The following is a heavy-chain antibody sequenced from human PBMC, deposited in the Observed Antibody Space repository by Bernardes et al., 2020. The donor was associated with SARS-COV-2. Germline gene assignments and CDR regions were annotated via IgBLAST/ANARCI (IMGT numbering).Heavy chain of an antibody. J-gene: IGHJ3*02. CDR3: TTAAGIHDAFDI. V-gene: IGHV3-15*07. Sequence: GGSLRLSCAASGFTFSNDWMNWVRQAPGKGLEWVGRIKSKTDGGTTDYAAPVKGRFTISRDDSKNTLYLQMNSLKTEDTAVYYCTTAAGIHDAFDIWGQGTMVTVSS. CDR2: IKSKTDGGTT. CDR1: GFTFSNDW. D-gene: IGHD6-13*01.